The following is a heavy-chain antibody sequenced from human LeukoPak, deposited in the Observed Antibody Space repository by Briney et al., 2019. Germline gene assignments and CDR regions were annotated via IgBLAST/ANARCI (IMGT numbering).Heavy chain of an antibody. CDR2: IYPRDSRT. J-gene: IGHJ6*02. D-gene: IGHD6-19*01. V-gene: IGHV5-51*01. CDR3: ARLPGIAVAGHYYYYGMDV. CDR1: GYSFSSYW. Sequence: GESLKISCKGSGYSFSSYWIAWVRQMPGKGLEWMGIIYPRDSRTTYSPSFQGQVTISVDKSTSTAYLQWSSLKASDTAMYYCARLPGIAVAGHYYYYGMDVWGQGTTVTVSS.